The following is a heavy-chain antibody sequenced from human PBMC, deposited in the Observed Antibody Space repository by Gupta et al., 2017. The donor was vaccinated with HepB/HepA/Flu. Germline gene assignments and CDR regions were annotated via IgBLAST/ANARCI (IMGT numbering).Heavy chain of an antibody. CDR1: GFPFSSYD. D-gene: IGHD4-17*01. J-gene: IGHJ2*01. V-gene: IGHV3-13*01. CDR3: AREGGIYGDRYFDL. CDR2: IGTAGDT. Sequence: EVQPVESGGGLVQPGGSLRLSCAASGFPFSSYDMHWVRQATGKGLEWVSAIGTAGDTYYPGSVKGRFTISRENAKNSLYLQMNSLRAGDTAVYYCAREGGIYGDRYFDLWGRGTLVTVSS.